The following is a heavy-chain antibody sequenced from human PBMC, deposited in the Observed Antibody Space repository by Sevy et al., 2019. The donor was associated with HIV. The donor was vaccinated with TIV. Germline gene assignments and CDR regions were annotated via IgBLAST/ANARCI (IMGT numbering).Heavy chain of an antibody. CDR2: TRNKADSYST. D-gene: IGHD6-13*01. J-gene: IGHJ4*02. CDR1: GFTFSDHY. Sequence: GGSLRLSCAASGFTFSDHYMEWVRQAPGKGLEWVGRTRNKADSYSTEYAASVKGRFTISREDSKNSLYLQMNSLKTEDTAGYYCSTHAGIAAAGRVFDYWGQGTLVTVSS. V-gene: IGHV3-72*01. CDR3: STHAGIAAAGRVFDY.